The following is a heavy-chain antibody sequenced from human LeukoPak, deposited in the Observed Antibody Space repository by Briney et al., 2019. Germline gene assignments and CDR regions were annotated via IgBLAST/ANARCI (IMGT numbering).Heavy chain of an antibody. Sequence: ASVKVSCKASGYTFTSYDINWVRQATGQGLEWMGWMNPNSGNTGYAQKFQGRVTMTRNTSISTAYMELSSLRSEDTAVYYCARGPRQGYCSGGSCPKIYYFDYWGQGTLVTVYS. D-gene: IGHD2-15*01. CDR3: ARGPRQGYCSGGSCPKIYYFDY. J-gene: IGHJ4*02. CDR1: GYTFTSYD. V-gene: IGHV1-8*01. CDR2: MNPNSGNT.